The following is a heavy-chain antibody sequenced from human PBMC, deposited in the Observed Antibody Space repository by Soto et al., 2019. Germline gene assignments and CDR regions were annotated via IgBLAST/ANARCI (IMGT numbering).Heavy chain of an antibody. CDR1: GGSFSGYY. Sequence: SETLSLTCAVYGGSFSGYYWSWIRQPPGKGLEWIGEINHSGSTNYNPSLKSRVTISVDTSKNQFSLKLSSVTAADTAVYYCARDRRIITMVRGVSLWFDPWGQGTLVTVS. J-gene: IGHJ5*02. CDR2: INHSGST. V-gene: IGHV4-34*01. D-gene: IGHD3-10*01. CDR3: ARDRRIITMVRGVSLWFDP.